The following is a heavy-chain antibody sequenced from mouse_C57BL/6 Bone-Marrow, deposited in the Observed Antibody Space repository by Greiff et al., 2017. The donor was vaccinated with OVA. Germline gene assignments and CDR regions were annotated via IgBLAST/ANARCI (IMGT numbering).Heavy chain of an antibody. J-gene: IGHJ4*01. CDR2: ISNGGGST. CDR1: GFTFSDFY. CDR3: ERLDAMDY. Sequence: EVNVVESGGGLVQPGGSLKLSCAASGFTFSDFYMYWIRQTPEKRLEWVAYISNGGGSTYYPDTVKGRFSISRSNAKNTLYLQMSRLKSEDTAMYYCERLDAMDYWGQGTAVTVSA. V-gene: IGHV5-12*01.